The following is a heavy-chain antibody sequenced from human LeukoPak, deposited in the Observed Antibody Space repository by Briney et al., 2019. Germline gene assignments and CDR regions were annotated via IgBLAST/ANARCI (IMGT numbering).Heavy chain of an antibody. CDR2: IIPIFSTA. CDR1: GGTFSNYA. CDR3: ARGEEYYDFWSGYYLTADFDY. V-gene: IGHV1-69*01. D-gene: IGHD3-3*01. J-gene: IGHJ4*02. Sequence: ASVKVSCXASGGTFSNYAISWVRQAPGQGLEWMGGIIPIFSTANYAQKFQGRVTITADESTSTAYMELSSLRSEDTAVYYCARGEEYYDFWSGYYLTADFDYWGQGTLVTVSS.